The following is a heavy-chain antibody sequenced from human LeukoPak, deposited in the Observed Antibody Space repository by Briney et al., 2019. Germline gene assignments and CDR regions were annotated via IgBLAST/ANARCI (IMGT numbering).Heavy chain of an antibody. Sequence: SESLSLTCSVSGYSISSGYYWGWIRQPPGKGLEWIGNIHHSGSTYYNPSLKSRVTISVDMSKNQFSLNLNSVTAADTAVYYCARDIDKTSMVFKSFDYWGQGTLVTVSS. D-gene: IGHD5-18*01. CDR1: GYSISSGYY. V-gene: IGHV4-38-2*02. CDR2: IHHSGST. J-gene: IGHJ4*02. CDR3: ARDIDKTSMVFKSFDY.